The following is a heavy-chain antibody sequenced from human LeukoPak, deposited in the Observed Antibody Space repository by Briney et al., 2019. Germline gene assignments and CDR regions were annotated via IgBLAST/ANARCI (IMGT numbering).Heavy chain of an antibody. CDR2: INHSGST. D-gene: IGHD3-16*01. CDR1: GGSFSGYY. CDR3: ARERGREIADSHAFDI. Sequence: SETLSLTCAVYGGSFSGYYWSWIRQPPGKGLEWIGEINHSGSTKYNPSLKSRVTISVDTSKNQFSLELSSVTAADTAVYYCARERGREIADSHAFDIWGQGTMVTVSS. V-gene: IGHV4-34*01. J-gene: IGHJ3*02.